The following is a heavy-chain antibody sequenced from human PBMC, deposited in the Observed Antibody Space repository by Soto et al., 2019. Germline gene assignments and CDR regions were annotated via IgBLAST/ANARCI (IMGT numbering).Heavy chain of an antibody. D-gene: IGHD3-10*01. CDR1: GGTFSSYA. CDR2: IIPIFGTA. CDR3: GEGPRGITMGRGVPMFGMDV. J-gene: IGHJ6*02. Sequence: QVQLVQSGAEVKKPGSSVKVSCKASGGTFSSYAISWVRQAPGQGLEWMGGIIPIFGTANYAQKFQGRVTITADKTTGRSCKELRNLRSEDTGVDYCGEGPRGITMGRGVPMFGMDVWGQGTKVTVS. V-gene: IGHV1-69*06.